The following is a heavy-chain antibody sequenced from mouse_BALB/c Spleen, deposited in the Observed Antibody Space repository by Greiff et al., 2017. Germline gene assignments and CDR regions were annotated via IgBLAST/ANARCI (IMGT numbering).Heavy chain of an antibody. CDR2: ISSGGSYT. J-gene: IGHJ4*01. CDR1: GFTFSSYA. V-gene: IGHV5-9-4*01. D-gene: IGHD2-4*01. CDR3: ARYDYDYAMDY. Sequence: EVQRVESGGGLVKPGGSLKLSCAASGFTFSSYAMSWVRQSPEKRLEWVAEISSGGSYTYYPDTVTGRFTISRDNAKNTLYLEMSSLRSEDTAMYYCARYDYDYAMDYWGQGTSVTVSS.